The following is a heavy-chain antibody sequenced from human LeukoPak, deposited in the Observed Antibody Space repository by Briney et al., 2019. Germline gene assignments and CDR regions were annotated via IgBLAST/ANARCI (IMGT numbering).Heavy chain of an antibody. CDR1: GFTFSSYA. D-gene: IGHD3-16*01. J-gene: IGHJ4*02. Sequence: GGSLRLSCAASGFTFSSYAMSWVRQAPGKGLEWVSAITNSGGTTYYADSVKGRFTIYRDNSKNTLYLQMHSLRAEDTSVYYCAKDPPHVSWLFDYWGQGTLVTVSS. CDR2: ITNSGGTT. V-gene: IGHV3-23*01. CDR3: AKDPPHVSWLFDY.